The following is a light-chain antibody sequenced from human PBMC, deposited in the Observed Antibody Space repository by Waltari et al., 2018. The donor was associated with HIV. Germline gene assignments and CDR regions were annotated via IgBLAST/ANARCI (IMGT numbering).Light chain of an antibody. V-gene: IGLV1-40*01. CDR1: SSNIGTGYD. J-gene: IGLJ1*01. CDR2: GNR. Sequence: QSVLTQPPSVSGAPGQRITISCTGTSSNIGTGYDVHWYQQLPGRAPNVGIHGNRKRPSGVPDRFSAYKSGTSASLTITGLQAEDEADYYCQTYDSTLNGYVFGTGTKVTVL. CDR3: QTYDSTLNGYV.